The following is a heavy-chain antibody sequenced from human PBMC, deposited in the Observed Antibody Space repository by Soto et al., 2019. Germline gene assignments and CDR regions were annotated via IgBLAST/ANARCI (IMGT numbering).Heavy chain of an antibody. CDR1: GFTFSSYG. D-gene: IGHD3-9*01. Sequence: PGGSLRLSCAASGFTFSSYGMHWVRQAPGKGLEWVAVISYDGGNKYYADSVKGRFTISRDNSKNTLYLQMNSLRAEDTAVYYCAKGSLYYDILTGDRMDVWGQGTTVTVSS. J-gene: IGHJ6*02. CDR3: AKGSLYYDILTGDRMDV. V-gene: IGHV3-30*18. CDR2: ISYDGGNK.